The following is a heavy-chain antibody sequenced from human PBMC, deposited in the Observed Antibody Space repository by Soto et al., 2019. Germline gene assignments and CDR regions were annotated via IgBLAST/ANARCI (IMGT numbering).Heavy chain of an antibody. CDR3: ARDVHGDYAEF. V-gene: IGHV1-18*01. D-gene: IGHD4-17*01. Sequence: QVQLVQSGAEVKKPGASVTVSCKASGYIFTSFGFSWVRRAAGQRLEWMGWVNGYNENNNYAQRFQGRLTLTTDKSTSTAYMELRSMCYDDTALYYCARDVHGDYAEFWGQGTLVTVSS. J-gene: IGHJ4*02. CDR2: VNGYNENN. CDR1: GYIFTSFG.